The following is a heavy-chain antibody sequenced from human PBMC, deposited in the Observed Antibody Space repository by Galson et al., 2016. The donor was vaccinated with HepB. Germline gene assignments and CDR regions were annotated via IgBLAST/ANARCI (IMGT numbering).Heavy chain of an antibody. CDR1: GFTFSRYG. CDR2: ISYDGSPK. V-gene: IGHV3-30*18. Sequence: SLRLSCAASGFTFSRYGMLWVRQAPGKGLQWVALISYDGSPKYYADSVKGRFTISRDNSKNTLYLQMSSLRAEDTAVYYCAKDATLGCGRDCYVDYWGQGTLVTVSS. J-gene: IGHJ4*02. D-gene: IGHD2-21*02. CDR3: AKDATLGCGRDCYVDY.